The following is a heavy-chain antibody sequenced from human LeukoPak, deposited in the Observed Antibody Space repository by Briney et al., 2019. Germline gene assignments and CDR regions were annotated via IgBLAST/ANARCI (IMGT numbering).Heavy chain of an antibody. V-gene: IGHV1-8*01. Sequence: ASVKVSCKASGYTFTSYDINWVRQATGQGLEWMGWMNPNSGNTGYAQKFQGRVTMTRDTSISTAYMELSRLRSDDTAVYYCWLEPTYGWVFDYWGQGTLVTVSS. CDR3: WLEPTYGWVFDY. D-gene: IGHD1-1*01. CDR1: GYTFTSYD. J-gene: IGHJ4*02. CDR2: MNPNSGNT.